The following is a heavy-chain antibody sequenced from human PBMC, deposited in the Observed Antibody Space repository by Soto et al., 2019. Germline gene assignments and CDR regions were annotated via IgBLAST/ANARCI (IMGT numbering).Heavy chain of an antibody. J-gene: IGHJ4*02. CDR3: ARRHSGGFFRFFDS. Sequence: GASVKVSCKASGGSLSTSPISWVRRAPGQGLEWMGGTGSGTGPGNHAQKFQGRLTVTADKSTSTVYMELTNLSSEDTAVYYCARRHSGGFFRFFDSWGQGTLVTVSS. CDR2: TGSGTGPG. CDR1: GGSLSTSP. V-gene: IGHV1-69*06. D-gene: IGHD2-15*01.